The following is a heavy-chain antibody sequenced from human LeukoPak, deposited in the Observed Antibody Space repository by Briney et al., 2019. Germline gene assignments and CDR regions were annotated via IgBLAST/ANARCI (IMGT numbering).Heavy chain of an antibody. V-gene: IGHV3-15*01. Sequence: GGSLRLSCAASGFTLSSFATSWVRQAPGKGLEWVGRIKSKAAGGTTDYAAPVKGRFTISRDDSKNTLYLQMDSLKTEDTAVYYCTTIENWGQGALVTVSS. CDR3: TTIEN. D-gene: IGHD5-24*01. CDR2: IKSKAAGGTT. CDR1: GFTLSSFA. J-gene: IGHJ4*02.